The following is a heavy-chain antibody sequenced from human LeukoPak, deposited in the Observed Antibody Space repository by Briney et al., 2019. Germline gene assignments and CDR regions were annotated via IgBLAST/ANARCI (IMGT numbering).Heavy chain of an antibody. CDR2: IRDTDGRT. V-gene: IGHV3-23*01. CDR3: ARSGNTETVDY. Sequence: GGSLRLSCAASGFTLSSYAMSWVRQTPGKGLECVSTIRDTDGRTYYADSVEGRFTISRDNSTNTLYLQMNSLRAGDTAIYYCARSGNTETVDYWGQGTLVTVSS. D-gene: IGHD4-17*01. J-gene: IGHJ4*02. CDR1: GFTLSSYA.